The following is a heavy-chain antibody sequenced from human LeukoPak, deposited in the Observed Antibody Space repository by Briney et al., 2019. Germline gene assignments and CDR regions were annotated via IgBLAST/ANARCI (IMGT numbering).Heavy chain of an antibody. CDR2: ITPLFGTA. Sequence: ASVKVSCKTSGGTFSSYALSWVRQAPGQGLEWMGGITPLFGTAKYAQKFQGRVTITADESTSTAYMELSSLRSEDTAVYYCARDMKAYDSSYGMDVWGQGTTVTVSS. D-gene: IGHD3-22*01. V-gene: IGHV1-69*13. CDR3: ARDMKAYDSSYGMDV. CDR1: GGTFSSYA. J-gene: IGHJ6*02.